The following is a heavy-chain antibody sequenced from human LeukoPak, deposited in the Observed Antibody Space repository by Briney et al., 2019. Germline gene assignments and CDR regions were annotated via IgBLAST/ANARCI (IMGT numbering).Heavy chain of an antibody. Sequence: PGGSLRLSCVASGFTISGHAMSWVRQAPAKGLEWVAITVAGYTEIHYADSVRGRFNISRDDSNNTLSLQMNSLRADDTGTYFCVKDFCRGGNCPFPFFDSWGQGTVVTVSS. V-gene: IGHV3-23*01. CDR1: GFTISGHA. D-gene: IGHD4-23*01. CDR3: VKDFCRGGNCPFPFFDS. J-gene: IGHJ4*02. CDR2: TVAGYTEI.